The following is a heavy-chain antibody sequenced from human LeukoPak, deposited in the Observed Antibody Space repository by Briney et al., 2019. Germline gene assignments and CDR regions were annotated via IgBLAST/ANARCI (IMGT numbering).Heavy chain of an antibody. CDR2: INQDGGEK. D-gene: IGHD1-26*01. CDR1: GFTFSNYW. V-gene: IGHV3-7*01. CDR3: AIWYSGAYRRFDY. Sequence: GGSLRLSCAASGFTFSNYWMTWVRQAPGKGLEWVAHINQDGGEKYYVDSVKGRFTISRDNAKSSLYLQMKSLRVEDTAMYYCAIWYSGAYRRFDYWGQGTLVTVSS. J-gene: IGHJ4*02.